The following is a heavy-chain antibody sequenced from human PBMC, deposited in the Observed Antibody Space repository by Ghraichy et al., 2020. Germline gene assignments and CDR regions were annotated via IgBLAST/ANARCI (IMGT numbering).Heavy chain of an antibody. J-gene: IGHJ6*03. V-gene: IGHV3-30*02. CDR1: GFTFSSYG. D-gene: IGHD3-3*01. CDR3: AKDSQASRHDLYYYYMDV. Sequence: LSLTCAASGFTFSSYGMHWVRQAPGKGLEWVAFIRYDGSNKYYADSVKGRFTISRDNSKNTLYLQMNSLRAEDTAVYYCAKDSQASRHDLYYYYMDVWGKGTPVTVSS. CDR2: IRYDGSNK.